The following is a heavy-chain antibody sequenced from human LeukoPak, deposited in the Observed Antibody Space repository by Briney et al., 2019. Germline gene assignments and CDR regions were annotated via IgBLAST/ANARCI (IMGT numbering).Heavy chain of an antibody. CDR1: GFTFSSYA. D-gene: IGHD1-1*01. V-gene: IGHV3-64*01. J-gene: IGHJ6*03. CDR3: ARGRPGIDYYYMDV. CDR2: ISSNGGST. Sequence: GGSLRLSCAASGFTFSSYAMHWVRQAPGKGLEYVSAISSNGGSTYYANSVKGRFTISRDNSKNTLYLQMGSLRAEDMAVYYCARGRPGIDYYYMDVWGKGTTVTVSS.